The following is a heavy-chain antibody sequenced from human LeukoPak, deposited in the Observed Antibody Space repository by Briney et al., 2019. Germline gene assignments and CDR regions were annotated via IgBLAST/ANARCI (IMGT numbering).Heavy chain of an antibody. CDR3: ARHLRYYDSSGYYPGENDY. J-gene: IGHJ4*02. CDR2: IYPSDSDT. CDR1: GYSFTSYC. Sequence: GESLKVSCKGSGYSFTSYCIGWVRQRPGKGLEWMGIIYPSDSDTRYSPSFQGQVTISADKSISTAYLQWSSLKASDTAMYYCARHLRYYDSSGYYPGENDYWGQGTLVTVSS. D-gene: IGHD3-22*01. V-gene: IGHV5-51*01.